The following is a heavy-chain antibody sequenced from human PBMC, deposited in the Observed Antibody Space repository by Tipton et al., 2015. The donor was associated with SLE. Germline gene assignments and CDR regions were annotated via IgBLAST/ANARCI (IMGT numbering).Heavy chain of an antibody. Sequence: TLSLTCTFSGGSISSGSYYWSWIRQPPGKGLEWIGSIYYRGSTYYNPSLKSRVTISVDTSKNQFSLTLSSVTAADTAVYYCARLFSGSYSPFDYWGQGTLVTVSS. V-gene: IGHV4-39*07. CDR1: GGSISSGSYY. CDR3: ARLFSGSYSPFDY. D-gene: IGHD1-26*01. J-gene: IGHJ4*02. CDR2: IYYRGST.